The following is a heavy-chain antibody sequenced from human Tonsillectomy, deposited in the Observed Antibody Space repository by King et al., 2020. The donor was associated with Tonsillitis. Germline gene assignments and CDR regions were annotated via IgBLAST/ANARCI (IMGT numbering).Heavy chain of an antibody. CDR3: AKGPNGFWYLLWGFDP. V-gene: IGHV3-30*02. CDR2: IYYDGSKE. D-gene: IGHD3-10*01. J-gene: IGHJ5*02. Sequence: VQLVESGGGVVQPGGSLRLSCAASGFSFSVYGMHWVRQAPGKGLQWVAFIYYDGSKEYYSDSVKGRFTISRDNSKNTLYLHMNSLGAEDTATYYCAKGPNGFWYLLWGFDPWGQGTLVSVSS. CDR1: GFSFSVYG.